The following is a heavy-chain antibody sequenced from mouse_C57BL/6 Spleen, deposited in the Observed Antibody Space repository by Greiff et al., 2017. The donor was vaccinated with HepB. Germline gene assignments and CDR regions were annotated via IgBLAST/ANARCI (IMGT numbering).Heavy chain of an antibody. D-gene: IGHD2-3*01. CDR3: ARDPTIYDGYYLLAMDY. Sequence: EVQLQESGPGLVKPSQSLSLTCSVTGYSITSGYYWNWIRQFPGNKLEWMGYISYDGSNNYNPSLKNRISITRDTSKNQFFLKLNSVTTEDTATYYCARDPTIYDGYYLLAMDYWGQGTSVTVSS. J-gene: IGHJ4*01. CDR1: GYSITSGYY. CDR2: ISYDGSN. V-gene: IGHV3-6*01.